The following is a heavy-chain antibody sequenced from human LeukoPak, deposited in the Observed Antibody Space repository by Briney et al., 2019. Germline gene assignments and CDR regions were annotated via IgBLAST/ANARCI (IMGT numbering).Heavy chain of an antibody. J-gene: IGHJ6*03. CDR1: GFTFNSYS. CDR2: ISSSSSYI. V-gene: IGHV3-21*01. CDR3: ARAYSGSYGLGYYYMDV. Sequence: GGSLRLSCAASGFTFNSYSMNWVRQAPGKGLGWVSSISSSSSYIYYAHSVKGRFTISRDNAKNSLYLQMNSLRAEDTAVYYCARAYSGSYGLGYYYMDVWGKGTTVTISS. D-gene: IGHD1-26*01.